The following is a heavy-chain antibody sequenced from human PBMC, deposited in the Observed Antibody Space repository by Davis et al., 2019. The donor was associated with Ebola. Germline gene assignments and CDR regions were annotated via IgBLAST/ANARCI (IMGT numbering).Heavy chain of an antibody. J-gene: IGHJ6*02. CDR1: GFTFGSFG. Sequence: GESLKISCAASGFTFGSFGMHWVRQAPGKGLEWVSYISSSTSGTTTVYYADSVKGRFTVSRDDARNSLSLQMNSLRDDDTAIYYCAREGIITSGLDVWGQGTTVTVSS. CDR3: AREGIITSGLDV. V-gene: IGHV3-48*02. CDR2: ISSSTSGTTTV. D-gene: IGHD1-14*01.